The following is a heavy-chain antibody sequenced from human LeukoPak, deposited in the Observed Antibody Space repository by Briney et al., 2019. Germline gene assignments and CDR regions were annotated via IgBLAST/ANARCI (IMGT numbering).Heavy chain of an antibody. J-gene: IGHJ4*02. V-gene: IGHV1-2*02. CDR1: GCTFTGYY. CDR3: AREGPAAIGPVDY. D-gene: IGHD2-2*01. CDR2: INPNSGGT. Sequence: ASVKVSCKASGCTFTGYYMHWVRQAPGQGLEWMGWINPNSGGTNYAQKFQGRVTMTRDTSISTAYMELSRLRSDDTAVYYCAREGPAAIGPVDYWGQGTLVTVSS.